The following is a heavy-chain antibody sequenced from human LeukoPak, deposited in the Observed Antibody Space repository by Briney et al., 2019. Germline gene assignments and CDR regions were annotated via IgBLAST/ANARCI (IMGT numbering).Heavy chain of an antibody. D-gene: IGHD5-24*01. CDR2: ISSSGSTI. J-gene: IGHJ4*02. Sequence: GGSLRLSCAASGFTFSSYEVNWVRQAPGKGLEWVSYISSSGSTIYYADSVKGRFTISRDNAKNSLYLQMNSLRAEDTAVYYCAREVEARRWLPEGYFDYWGQGTLVTVSS. CDR3: AREVEARRWLPEGYFDY. V-gene: IGHV3-48*03. CDR1: GFTFSSYE.